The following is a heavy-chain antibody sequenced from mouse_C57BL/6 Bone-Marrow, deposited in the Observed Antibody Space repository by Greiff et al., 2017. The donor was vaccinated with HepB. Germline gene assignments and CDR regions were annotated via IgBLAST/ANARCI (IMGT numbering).Heavy chain of an antibody. D-gene: IGHD2-1*01. CDR2: IHPSDSDT. J-gene: IGHJ4*01. CDR3: AMGGNYVDYSAMDY. V-gene: IGHV1-74*01. Sequence: QVQLQQPGAELVKPGASVKVSCKASGYTFTSYWMHWVKQRPGQGLEWIGRIHPSDSDTNYNQKFKGKATLTVDKSSSTAYMQLSSLTSEDSAVYYCAMGGNYVDYSAMDYWGQGTSVTVSS. CDR1: GYTFTSYW.